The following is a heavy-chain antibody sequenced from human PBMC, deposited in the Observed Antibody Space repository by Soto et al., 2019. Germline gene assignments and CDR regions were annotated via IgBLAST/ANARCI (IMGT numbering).Heavy chain of an antibody. CDR1: GFTFSSYA. J-gene: IGHJ4*02. Sequence: EVQLLESGGGLVQPGGSLRLSCAASGFTFSSYAMSWVRQAPGQGLVWVSALSGSGGRTYYADSVKGRFTISRDNSKNTLDLQRNGLRAEDTAVYYWAKDGVFAATVVNFDYGGQGTLVTVSP. CDR3: AKDGVFAATVVNFDY. V-gene: IGHV3-23*01. D-gene: IGHD2-15*01. CDR2: LSGSGGRT.